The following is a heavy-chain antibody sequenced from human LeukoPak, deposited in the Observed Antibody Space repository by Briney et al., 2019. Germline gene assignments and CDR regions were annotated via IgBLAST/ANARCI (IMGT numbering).Heavy chain of an antibody. CDR3: ARGDYSNDIWFDP. CDR1: GYTFTSYY. J-gene: IGHJ5*02. CDR2: INPSGGST. Sequence: ASVKVSCKASGYTFTSYYMHWVRRAPGQGLEWMGIINPSGGSTSYAQKFQGRVTMTRDMSTSTVYMELSSLRSEDTAVYYCARGDYSNDIWFDPWGQGTLVTVSS. D-gene: IGHD4-11*01. V-gene: IGHV1-46*01.